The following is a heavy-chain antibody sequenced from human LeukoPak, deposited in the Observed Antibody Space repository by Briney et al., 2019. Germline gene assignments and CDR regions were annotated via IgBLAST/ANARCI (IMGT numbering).Heavy chain of an antibody. CDR3: ARGGAGASYY. D-gene: IGHD1-26*01. CDR1: GFTFSSYS. Sequence: PGGSLRLSCAASGFTFSSYSMNWVRQAPGKGLEWVSYISSSSSTIYYADSVKGRFTISRDNAKNSLYLQMNSLRAEDTAVYYCARGGAGASYYWGQGTLVTVSS. J-gene: IGHJ4*02. CDR2: ISSSSSTI. V-gene: IGHV3-48*04.